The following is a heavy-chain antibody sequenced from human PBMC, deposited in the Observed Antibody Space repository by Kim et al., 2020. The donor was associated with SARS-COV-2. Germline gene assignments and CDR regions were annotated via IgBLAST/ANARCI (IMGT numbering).Heavy chain of an antibody. J-gene: IGHJ2*01. V-gene: IGHV3-30-3*01. CDR3: ARDGFFDWLLPDWYFDL. D-gene: IGHD3-9*01. CDR2: ISYDGSNK. CDR1: GFTFSSYA. Sequence: GGSLRLSCAASGFTFSSYAMHWVRQAPGKGLEWVAVISYDGSNKYYADSVKGRFTISRDNSKNTLYLQMNSLRAEDTAVYYCARDGFFDWLLPDWYFDLWGRGTLVTVSS.